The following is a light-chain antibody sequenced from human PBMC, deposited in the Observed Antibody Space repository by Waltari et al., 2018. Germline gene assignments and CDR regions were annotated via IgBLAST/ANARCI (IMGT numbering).Light chain of an antibody. CDR1: SSQVGSYTV. V-gene: IGLV2-23*02. J-gene: IGLJ2*01. Sequence: QSALTQPASVSGSPGQSITISCPGTSSQVGSYTVVPWYQQHPGKAPKLMIYEVSKRPSGVSNRFSGSKSGNTASLTISGLQAEDEADYYCCSYAGSSTVVFGGGTKLTVL. CDR3: CSYAGSSTVV. CDR2: EVS.